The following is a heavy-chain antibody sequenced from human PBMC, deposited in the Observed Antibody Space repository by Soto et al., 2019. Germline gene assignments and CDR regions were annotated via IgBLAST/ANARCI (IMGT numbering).Heavy chain of an antibody. J-gene: IGHJ5*02. D-gene: IGHD6-13*01. CDR3: ARGALKDLSWWFDP. CDR1: GYSFTSYR. Sequence: QVQLVQSGAEVKKPWASVKVSCKTSGYSFTSYRINWVRKATGQGIEWLGWMSPSSGITGYAQKFQGRVTMTRDTSISTAYMELSGLRSEDTAVYYCARGALKDLSWWFDPWGQGTLVTVSS. V-gene: IGHV1-8*01. CDR2: MSPSSGIT.